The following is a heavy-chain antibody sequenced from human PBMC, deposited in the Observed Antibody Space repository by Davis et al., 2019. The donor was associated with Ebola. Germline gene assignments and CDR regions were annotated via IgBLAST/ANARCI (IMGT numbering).Heavy chain of an antibody. CDR2: ITVTSNYT. Sequence: PGGSLRLSCAASCFPFRSYSMNWVRQAPGKGLEWVSSITVTSNYTYYADSVKGRFTISRGNAKNSLYLQMNSLRAEDTAVYYCARRNWFDPWGQGTLVTVSS. J-gene: IGHJ5*02. CDR1: CFPFRSYS. CDR3: ARRNWFDP. V-gene: IGHV3-21*01.